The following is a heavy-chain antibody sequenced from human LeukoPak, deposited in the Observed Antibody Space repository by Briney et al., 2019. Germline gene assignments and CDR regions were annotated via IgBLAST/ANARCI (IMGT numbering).Heavy chain of an antibody. CDR1: GDSVSSSSYH. V-gene: IGHV4-39*01. Sequence: SETLSLTCTVSGDSVSSSSYHWGWIRQPPGKGLEWIGSISYSGTNYNNPSLKSRVSISIDTSKNQFSVKLTSVTAADTAMYYCASLGTLRSWGQGTLVTVSS. CDR3: ASLGTLRS. D-gene: IGHD7-27*01. J-gene: IGHJ5*02. CDR2: ISYSGTN.